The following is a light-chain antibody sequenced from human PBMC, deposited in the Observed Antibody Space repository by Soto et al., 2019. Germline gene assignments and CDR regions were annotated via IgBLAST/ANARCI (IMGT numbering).Light chain of an antibody. CDR3: MQALQTPWT. CDR1: QSLLHSNGYTY. V-gene: IGKV2-28*01. Sequence: DIVMTQSPLSLPVTPGEPASISSRSSQSLLHSNGYTYLNWYLQKPGQSPHLLIYLRSNRASGVPDTFSVSGSDTDFTLNISRVEAVDVGVYYCMQALQTPWTFGQGTKVEIK. J-gene: IGKJ1*01. CDR2: LRS.